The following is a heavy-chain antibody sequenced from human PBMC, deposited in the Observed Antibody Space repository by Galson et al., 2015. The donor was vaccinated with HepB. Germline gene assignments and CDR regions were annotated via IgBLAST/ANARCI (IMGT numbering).Heavy chain of an antibody. D-gene: IGHD3-16*02. Sequence: SLRLSCAASGFTFSSYGMHWVRQAPGKGLEWVAVISYDGSNKYYADSVKGRFTISRDNSKNTLYLQMNSLRAEDTAVYYCAKGSEELSMEVGPGDYWGQGTLVTVSS. V-gene: IGHV3-30*18. CDR2: ISYDGSNK. CDR3: AKGSEELSMEVGPGDY. CDR1: GFTFSSYG. J-gene: IGHJ4*02.